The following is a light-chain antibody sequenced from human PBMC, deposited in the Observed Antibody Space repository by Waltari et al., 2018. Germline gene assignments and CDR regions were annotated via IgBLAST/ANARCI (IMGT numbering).Light chain of an antibody. CDR1: QSVDNY. CDR2: GAS. V-gene: IGKV3-15*01. Sequence: EIVMTQSPVTLSVSPGEGATLSCRASQSVDNYLAWYQQKPGQAPSLVIYGASTRATGVPGRFSGGGSGTEFTLTISSLQSEDFAVYYCQQYNTWPLSVGPGTTVDIK. CDR3: QQYNTWPLS. J-gene: IGKJ3*01.